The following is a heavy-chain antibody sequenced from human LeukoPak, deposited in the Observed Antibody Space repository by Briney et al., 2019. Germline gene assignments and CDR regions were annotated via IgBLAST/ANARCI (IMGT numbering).Heavy chain of an antibody. CDR1: GFTFSSYW. D-gene: IGHD3-10*01. V-gene: IGHV3-74*01. CDR2: INSGGSST. Sequence: PGGSLRLSCAASGFTFSSYWMHWVRQAPGKGLVWVSRINSGGSSTNYADSVKGRFIISRDNAKSTLYLQMNSLRAEDTAVYYCARDVGRTYYYGSGTYYPDSWGQGTLVTVSS. J-gene: IGHJ5*01. CDR3: ARDVGRTYYYGSGTYYPDS.